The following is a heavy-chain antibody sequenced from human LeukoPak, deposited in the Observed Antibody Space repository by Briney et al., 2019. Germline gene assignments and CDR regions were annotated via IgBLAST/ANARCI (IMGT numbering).Heavy chain of an antibody. CDR1: GFRFTDYS. CDR2: LGRSGEYK. Sequence: GGSLRLSCAASGFRFTDYSMSWVRQAPGKGLEWVAGLGRSGEYKYYADSVKGRYTISRDNSKDTVSLQMNSLRAEDSAIYFCVKDRPCETCMPMDAWGQGTTVTVSS. V-gene: IGHV3-23*01. CDR3: VKDRPCETCMPMDA. D-gene: IGHD2-2*01. J-gene: IGHJ6*02.